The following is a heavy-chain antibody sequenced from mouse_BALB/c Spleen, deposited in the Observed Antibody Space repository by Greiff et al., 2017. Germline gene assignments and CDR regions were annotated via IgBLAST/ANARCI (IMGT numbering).Heavy chain of an antibody. J-gene: IGHJ4*01. Sequence: EVQLQQSGPELVKPGASVKMSCKASGYTFTSYVMHWVKQKPGQGLEWIGYINPYNDGTKYNEKFKSKATLTVDTSSSTAYMQLSSLTSEDSAVYYCTTVIYYDYAMDYWGQGTSVTVSS. CDR1: GYTFTSYV. D-gene: IGHD2-4*01. CDR3: TTVIYYDYAMDY. V-gene: IGHV1-14*01. CDR2: INPYNDGT.